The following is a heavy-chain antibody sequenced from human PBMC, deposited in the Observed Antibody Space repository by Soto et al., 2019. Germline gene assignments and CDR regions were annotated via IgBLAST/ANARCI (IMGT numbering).Heavy chain of an antibody. Sequence: QVQLVESGGGVVQPGRSLRLSCAASGFTFSSYAMHWVRQAPGKGLEWVAVISFDGSNKYYADSVKDRFTVSRDNSKNTVDVQMNSLRAEDTAVYYCGRDRRFGNGYNLGFDYWGQGTLVTVSS. CDR1: GFTFSSYA. D-gene: IGHD5-12*01. J-gene: IGHJ4*02. V-gene: IGHV3-30-3*01. CDR3: GRDRRFGNGYNLGFDY. CDR2: ISFDGSNK.